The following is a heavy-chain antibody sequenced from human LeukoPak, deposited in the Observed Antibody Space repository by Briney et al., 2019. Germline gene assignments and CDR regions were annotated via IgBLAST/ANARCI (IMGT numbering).Heavy chain of an antibody. Sequence: PSETLSLTCAVSGYSISSGYYWVWIRQPPGQGLEWIASIHQSGTTCYNPSLKSRVTISLDTSKNQFSLRLTSVTAADTAVYYCAGEISGFWGQGTPVTVSS. CDR1: GYSISSGYY. CDR2: IHQSGTT. CDR3: AGEISGF. J-gene: IGHJ4*02. D-gene: IGHD3-3*01. V-gene: IGHV4-38-2*02.